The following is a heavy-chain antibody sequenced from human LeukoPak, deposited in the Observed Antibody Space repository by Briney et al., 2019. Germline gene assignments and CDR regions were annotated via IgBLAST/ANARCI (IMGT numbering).Heavy chain of an antibody. CDR3: ARTGRFWTPYGMDV. V-gene: IGHV4-34*01. CDR1: GGSFSGYY. Sequence: KASETLSLTCAVYGGSFSGYYWSWIRQPPGKGLEWIGEINHSGSTNYNPSLKSRVTISVDTSKNQFSLKLSSVTAADTAVYYCARTGRFWTPYGMDVWGQGTTVTVSS. J-gene: IGHJ6*02. CDR2: INHSGST. D-gene: IGHD3/OR15-3a*01.